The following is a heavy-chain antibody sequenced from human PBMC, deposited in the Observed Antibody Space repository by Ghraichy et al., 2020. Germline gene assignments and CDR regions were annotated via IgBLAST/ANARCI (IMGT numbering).Heavy chain of an antibody. J-gene: IGHJ6*02. CDR3: ARGQNWNDAHYGMDV. CDR2: TRNKAKSYTT. V-gene: IGHV3-72*01. CDR1: GFTFSDHY. Sequence: GGSLRLSCAASGFTFSDHYMDWVRQAPGKGLEWVGRTRNKAKSYTTEYAASVKGRFTISRDDSKNSLYLQMNSLRAEDTALYYCARGQNWNDAHYGMDVWGQGTTVTVSS. D-gene: IGHD1-1*01.